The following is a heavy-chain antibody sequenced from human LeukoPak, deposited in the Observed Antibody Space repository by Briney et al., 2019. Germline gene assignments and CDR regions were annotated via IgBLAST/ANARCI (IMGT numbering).Heavy chain of an antibody. CDR1: GFTFSSYA. J-gene: IGHJ6*02. D-gene: IGHD3-22*01. Sequence: GGSLRLSCAASGFTFSSYAMSWVRQAPGRGLEWVSGLSGSGGSTYYADSVKGRFTISRDNSKNTLFLQMNSLRAEDTAVYYCARDIVVIDNYYYGLDVWGQGTTVTVSS. V-gene: IGHV3-23*01. CDR3: ARDIVVIDNYYYGLDV. CDR2: LSGSGGST.